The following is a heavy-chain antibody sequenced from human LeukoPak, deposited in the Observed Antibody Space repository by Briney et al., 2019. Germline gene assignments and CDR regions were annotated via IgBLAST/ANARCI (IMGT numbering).Heavy chain of an antibody. CDR1: GYTFTSYG. D-gene: IGHD5-18*01. CDR2: ISAYNGNT. CDR3: ARPNLGYSYGSPYYYGMDV. Sequence: ASVKVSCKASGYTFTSYGISWVRQAPGQGLEWMGWISAYNGNTNYAQKFQGRVTMTRDTSTSTVYMELSSLRSEDTAVYYCARPNLGYSYGSPYYYGMDVWGQGTTVTVSS. J-gene: IGHJ6*02. V-gene: IGHV1-18*01.